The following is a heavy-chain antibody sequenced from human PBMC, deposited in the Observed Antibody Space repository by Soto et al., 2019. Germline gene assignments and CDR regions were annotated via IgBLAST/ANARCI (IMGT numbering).Heavy chain of an antibody. Sequence: GGSLRLSCAASGFTVSSNYMSWVRQAPGKGLEWVSVIYSGGSTYYADSVKGRFTISRDNSKNTLYLQMNSLRAEDTAVYYCARDGSSSLDAFYIWGQGTMVTVS. V-gene: IGHV3-53*01. D-gene: IGHD6-13*01. J-gene: IGHJ3*02. CDR3: ARDGSSSLDAFYI. CDR2: IYSGGST. CDR1: GFTVSSNY.